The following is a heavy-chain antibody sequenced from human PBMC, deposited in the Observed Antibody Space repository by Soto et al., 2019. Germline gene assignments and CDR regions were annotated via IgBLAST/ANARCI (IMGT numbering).Heavy chain of an antibody. CDR1: CYTFTSYG. CDR2: ISAYNGNT. Sequence: ASVKVSCNASCYTFTSYGISWVRQSPEQGLEWMGWISAYNGNTNYAQKPQGRVTMTTDTSTSTAYMELRSLRSDDTAVYYCARDRIKSSGYPAHAFDIRGQGTMVTVSS. V-gene: IGHV1-18*04. CDR3: ARDRIKSSGYPAHAFDI. D-gene: IGHD3-22*01. J-gene: IGHJ3*02.